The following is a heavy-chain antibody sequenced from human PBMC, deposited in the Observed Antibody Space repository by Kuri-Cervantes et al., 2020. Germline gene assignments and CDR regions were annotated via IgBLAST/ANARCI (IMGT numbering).Heavy chain of an antibody. Sequence: GESLKISCAASGFTISSNYMSWVRQAPGKGLEWVSVIYSGGSTYYADSVKGRFTISRDNSKNTLYLQMNSLRAEDTAVYYCASSYSWSGYYHPRPKPDDYFYYGMDVWGQGTTVTVSS. J-gene: IGHJ6*02. V-gene: IGHV3-66*01. D-gene: IGHD3-3*01. CDR3: ASSYSWSGYYHPRPKPDDYFYYGMDV. CDR1: GFTISSNY. CDR2: IYSGGST.